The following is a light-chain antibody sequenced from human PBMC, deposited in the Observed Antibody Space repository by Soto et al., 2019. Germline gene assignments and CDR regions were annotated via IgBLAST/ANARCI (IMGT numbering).Light chain of an antibody. Sequence: QSVLTQPPSASGTPGQRVTISCSGSSSNIGSNYVYWYQQVPGTAPKLLIYRTDQRPSGVPDRFSASKPGASASLVISGLLSEDDAAYYCVAWDGSLNSLLFGGGTKLTVL. J-gene: IGLJ2*01. V-gene: IGLV1-47*01. CDR2: RTD. CDR1: SSNIGSNY. CDR3: VAWDGSLNSLL.